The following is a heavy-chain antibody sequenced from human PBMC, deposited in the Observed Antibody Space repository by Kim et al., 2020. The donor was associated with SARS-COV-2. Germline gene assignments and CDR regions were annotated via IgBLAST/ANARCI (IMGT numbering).Heavy chain of an antibody. Sequence: GGSLRLSCAVSGFTFRSSAMHWVRQTPGKGLEWVGIISYDGTNKNYADSVKGRFTISRDNSENTLYLQMNSLTIEDTALYYCARDMYGSIDYWGQGTLVT. V-gene: IGHV3-30-3*01. CDR3: ARDMYGSIDY. D-gene: IGHD3-10*01. CDR2: ISYDGTNK. CDR1: GFTFRSSA. J-gene: IGHJ4*02.